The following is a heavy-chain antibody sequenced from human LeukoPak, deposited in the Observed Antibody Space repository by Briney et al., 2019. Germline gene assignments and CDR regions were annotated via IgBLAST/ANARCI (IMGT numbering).Heavy chain of an antibody. CDR2: IKSKTDGGTT. D-gene: IGHD3-10*01. CDR3: TFITMVRGVVKAFDY. J-gene: IGHJ4*02. V-gene: IGHV3-15*01. CDR1: GFTFSNAW. Sequence: PGGSLRLSCAASGFTFSNAWMSWVRQAPGKGLEWVGRIKSKTDGGTTDYAAPVKGRFTISRDVSKNTLYLQMNSLKTEDTAVYYCTFITMVRGVVKAFDYWGQGTLVTVSS.